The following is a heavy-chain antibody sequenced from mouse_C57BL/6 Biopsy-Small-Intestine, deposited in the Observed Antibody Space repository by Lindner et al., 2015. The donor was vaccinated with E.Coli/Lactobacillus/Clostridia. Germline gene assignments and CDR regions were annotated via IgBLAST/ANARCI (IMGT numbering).Heavy chain of an antibody. CDR3: AIRGDGNYWYFDV. CDR1: GYTFTDYW. CDR2: ILPGSVST. J-gene: IGHJ1*03. D-gene: IGHD2-1*01. V-gene: IGHV1-9*01. Sequence: VQLQESGAELMRPGASVKLSCKATGYTFTDYWIEWIKQRPGHGLEWIGEILPGSVSTNYNEKFKGKATFTADTSSNTTYMQLTSLTIEDSAIYYCAIRGDGNYWYFDVWGTGTTVTVSS.